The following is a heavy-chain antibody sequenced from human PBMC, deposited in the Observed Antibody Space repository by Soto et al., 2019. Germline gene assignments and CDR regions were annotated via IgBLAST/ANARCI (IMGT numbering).Heavy chain of an antibody. J-gene: IGHJ4*02. V-gene: IGHV3-23*01. Sequence: EVQLLESGGGLVQPGGSLRLSCAASGFTFSSYAMSWVRQAPGKGLEWVSAISGSGGSTYYADSVKGRFTISRDNSKNTLYLQMNSLRAEDTAAFYCAKEIVYRGLRFYFDYWGQGTLVTVSS. CDR1: GFTFSSYA. D-gene: IGHD3-16*01. CDR3: AKEIVYRGLRFYFDY. CDR2: ISGSGGST.